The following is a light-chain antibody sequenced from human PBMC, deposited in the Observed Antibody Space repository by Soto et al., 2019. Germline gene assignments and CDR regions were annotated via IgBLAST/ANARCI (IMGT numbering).Light chain of an antibody. CDR3: QKYGSSPLT. J-gene: IGKJ4*01. V-gene: IGKV3-20*01. CDR1: QSVSSSY. CDR2: GES. Sequence: EIVLTQSPGTLSLSAGERATLSCRXSQSVSSSYLAWYQQKTGQAPRIXIYGESSRATGIPDRFSGSGSGTDFTLTISRLEPEDFAVYYCQKYGSSPLTCGGGTKVDI.